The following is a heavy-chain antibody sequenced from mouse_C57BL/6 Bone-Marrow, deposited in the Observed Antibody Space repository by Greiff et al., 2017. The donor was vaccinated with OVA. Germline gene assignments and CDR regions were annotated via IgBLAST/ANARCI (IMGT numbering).Heavy chain of an antibody. V-gene: IGHV1-64*01. J-gene: IGHJ3*01. CDR1: GYTFTSYW. D-gene: IGHD2-4*01. CDR2: INPNSGST. CDR3: ARSGDYPAWFAY. Sequence: QVQLKQPGAELVKPGASVKLSCKASGYTFTSYWMHWVKQRPGQGLEWIGMINPNSGSTNYNEKFKSKATLTVDKSSSTAYMQSSSLTSEDTAVYYWARSGDYPAWFAYWGQGTLVTVSA.